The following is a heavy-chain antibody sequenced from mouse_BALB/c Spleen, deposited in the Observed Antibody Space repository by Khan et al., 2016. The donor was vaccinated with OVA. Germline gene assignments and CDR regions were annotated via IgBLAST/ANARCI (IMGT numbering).Heavy chain of an antibody. V-gene: IGHV5-6-3*01. CDR1: RFTISSYG. Sequence: EVQLQESGGGIVQPGGSLKLSCAASRFTISSYGMSSVRQTPDKRLELIGTIDSNGGSTDYPDSVKSRSTISGDNGQNALYLQMRSLKSEDTAMYYCTRSAIWGQGTTLTVSS. CDR3: TRSAI. J-gene: IGHJ2*01. CDR2: IDSNGGST.